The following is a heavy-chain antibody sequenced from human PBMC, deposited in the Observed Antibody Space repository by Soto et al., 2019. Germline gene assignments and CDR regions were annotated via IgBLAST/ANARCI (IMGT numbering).Heavy chain of an antibody. D-gene: IGHD5-12*01. V-gene: IGHV1-69*12. Sequence: QVQLVQSGAEVKKPGSSVTVSCKASGGTFSSYTISWVRQSPGQGLEWMGGIIPIFGTAKYAQKFQGRVTITADESTSTAYMELISLRSEDTAVYYCARGNHRWLQLWYFDLWGRGTLVTVSS. CDR1: GGTFSSYT. CDR2: IIPIFGTA. CDR3: ARGNHRWLQLWYFDL. J-gene: IGHJ2*01.